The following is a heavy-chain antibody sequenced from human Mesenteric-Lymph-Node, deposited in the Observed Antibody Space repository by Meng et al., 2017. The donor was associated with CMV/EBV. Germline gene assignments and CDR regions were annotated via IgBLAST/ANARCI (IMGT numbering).Heavy chain of an antibody. J-gene: IGHJ4*02. CDR3: ARHQRWLKSEGGFNY. V-gene: IGHV4-34*01. CDR2: INHSGST. Sequence: VAGVLNTSETRSRTCAVYGGSFSGYYWSWIRQPPGKGLEWIGEINHSGSTNYNPSLKSRVTISVDTSKNQFSLKLSSVTAADTAVYYCARHQRWLKSEGGFNYWGQGTLVTVSS. D-gene: IGHD4-23*01. CDR1: GGSFSGYY.